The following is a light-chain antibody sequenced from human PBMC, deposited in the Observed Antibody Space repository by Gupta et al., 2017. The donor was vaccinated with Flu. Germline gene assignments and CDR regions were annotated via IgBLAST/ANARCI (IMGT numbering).Light chain of an antibody. V-gene: IGLV3-21*02. CDR2: DDS. CDR3: QVWDSSSDHRGWV. J-gene: IGLJ3*02. Sequence: SSVLPQPPSVSVAPGQTARITCGGNNIGSQSVHWYQQKPGQAPVLVVYDDSDRPSGITERCSGSNSGNTATLTISRVEAGEEADYYCQVWDSSSDHRGWVFGGGTKLTVL. CDR1: NIGSQS.